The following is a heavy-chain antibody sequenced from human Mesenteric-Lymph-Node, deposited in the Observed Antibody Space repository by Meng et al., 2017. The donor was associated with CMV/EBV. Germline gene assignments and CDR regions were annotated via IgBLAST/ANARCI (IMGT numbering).Heavy chain of an antibody. V-gene: IGHV3-48*04. CDR2: ISTSSSAI. D-gene: IGHD4-17*01. CDR1: GFTFSDYS. J-gene: IGHJ5*02. CDR3: ARGIPPYGINA. Sequence: GESLKISCAASGFTFSDYSMNWVRQAPGKGLEWVSYISTSSSAIYYADSVKGRFTISRDDAKNSLYLQVNSLRAEDTAVYYCARGIPPYGINAWGQGTQVTVSS.